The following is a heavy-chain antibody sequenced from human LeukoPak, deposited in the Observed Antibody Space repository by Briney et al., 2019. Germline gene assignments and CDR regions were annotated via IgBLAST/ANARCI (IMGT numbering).Heavy chain of an antibody. D-gene: IGHD6-6*01. Sequence: SSETLSLTCTVSGGSISSSSYYWGWIRQPPGKGLEWIGSIYYSGSTYYNPSLKSRVTISVDTSKNQFSLKLSSVTAADTAVYYCARGEWSSSPFDYWGQGTLVTVSS. CDR1: GGSISSSSYY. J-gene: IGHJ4*02. CDR3: ARGEWSSSPFDY. CDR2: IYYSGST. V-gene: IGHV4-39*07.